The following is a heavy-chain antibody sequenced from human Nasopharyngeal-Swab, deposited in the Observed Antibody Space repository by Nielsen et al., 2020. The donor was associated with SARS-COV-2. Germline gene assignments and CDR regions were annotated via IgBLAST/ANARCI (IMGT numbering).Heavy chain of an antibody. V-gene: IGHV3-49*04. CDR3: TRVSIWFGELYYYGMDV. CDR2: IRSKAYGGTT. Sequence: GESLKISCAASGFTFSSYWMSWVRQAPGKGLEWVGFIRSKAYGGTTEYAASVKGRFTISRDDSKSIAYLQMNSLKTEDTAVYYCTRVSIWFGELYYYGMDVWGQGTTVTVSS. D-gene: IGHD3-10*01. J-gene: IGHJ6*02. CDR1: GFTFSSYW.